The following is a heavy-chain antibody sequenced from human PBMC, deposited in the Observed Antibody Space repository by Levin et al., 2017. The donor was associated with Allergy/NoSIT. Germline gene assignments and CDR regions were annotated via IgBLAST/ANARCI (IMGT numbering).Heavy chain of an antibody. Sequence: ASVKVSCKASGGTFSSYAISWVRQAPGQGLEWMGGIIPIFGTANYAQKFQGRVTITADESTSTAYMELSSLRSEDTAVYYCARDLVAVAGTGPSFDYWGQGTLVTVSS. CDR2: IIPIFGTA. D-gene: IGHD6-19*01. V-gene: IGHV1-69*13. J-gene: IGHJ4*02. CDR1: GGTFSSYA. CDR3: ARDLVAVAGTGPSFDY.